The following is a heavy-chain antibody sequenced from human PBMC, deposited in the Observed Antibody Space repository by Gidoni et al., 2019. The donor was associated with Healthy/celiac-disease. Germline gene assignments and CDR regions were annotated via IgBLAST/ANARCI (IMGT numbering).Heavy chain of an antibody. J-gene: IGHJ4*02. CDR2: ISYDGSNK. V-gene: IGHV3-30*18. CDR1: GFTFSSYG. Sequence: QVQLVESGGGVVQPGRSLRLSCAASGFTFSSYGMHWVRQAPGKGLEWVAVISYDGSNKYYADSVKGRFTISRDNCKNTLYLQMNSLRAEDTAVYYCAKDHDSSGYYWFYFDYWGQGTLVTVSS. D-gene: IGHD3-22*01. CDR3: AKDHDSSGYYWFYFDY.